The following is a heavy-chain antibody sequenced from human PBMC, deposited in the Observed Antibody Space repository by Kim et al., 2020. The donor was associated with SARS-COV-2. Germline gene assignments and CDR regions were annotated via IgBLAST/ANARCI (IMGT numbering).Heavy chain of an antibody. J-gene: IGHJ6*02. Sequence: SVKVSCKASGGTFSSYAISWVRQAPGQGLEWMGGIIPIFGTANYAQKFQGRVTITADESTSTAYMELSSLRSEDTAVYYCARPTRGDTAMDPYGMDVWGQGTTVTVSS. CDR3: ARPTRGDTAMDPYGMDV. V-gene: IGHV1-69*13. D-gene: IGHD5-18*01. CDR2: IIPIFGTA. CDR1: GGTFSSYA.